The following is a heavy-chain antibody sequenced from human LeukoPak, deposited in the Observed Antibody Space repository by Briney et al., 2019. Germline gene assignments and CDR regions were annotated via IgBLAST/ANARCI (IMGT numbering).Heavy chain of an antibody. CDR3: ARVRYSRGSGFYYYYGMDV. CDR1: GGSFSGYS. D-gene: IGHD3-9*01. J-gene: IGHJ6*02. Sequence: KPSDTLSLTCTVYGGSFSGYSWSWVRQPPGKGLEWIGEINHGGSTNYNPSLKGRVTISLDTSKSQFSLELSSVTAADTAVHYCARVRYSRGSGFYYYYGMDVWGQGTTVTVSS. CDR2: INHGGST. V-gene: IGHV4-34*01.